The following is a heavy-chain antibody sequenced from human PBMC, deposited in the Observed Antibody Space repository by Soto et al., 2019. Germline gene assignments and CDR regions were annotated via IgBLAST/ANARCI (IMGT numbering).Heavy chain of an antibody. CDR2: IYHSGST. V-gene: IGHV4-4*02. D-gene: IGHD5-18*01. J-gene: IGHJ5*02. CDR3: ARATQSFTAANNWFDP. CDR1: GGSISSSNW. Sequence: QVQLQESGPGLVKPSGTLSLTCAVSGGSISSSNWWSWVRQPPGKGLEWIGEIYHSGSTNYNPSLKSRVTISVDNSKNQFSLKLSSVTAADTAVYYCARATQSFTAANNWFDPWGQGTLVTVSS.